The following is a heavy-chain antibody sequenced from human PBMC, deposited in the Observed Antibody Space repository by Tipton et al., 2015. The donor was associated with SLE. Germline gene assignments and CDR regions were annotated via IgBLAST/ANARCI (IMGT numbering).Heavy chain of an antibody. D-gene: IGHD7-27*01. CDR3: ATGVSPFDY. CDR1: GGSFSGYY. V-gene: IGHV4-34*01. Sequence: LRLSCAVYGGSFSGYYWSWIRQPPGKGLEWIGEINHSGSTNYNPSLKSRVTISVDTSKNQFSLKLSSVTAADTAVHYCATGVSPFDYWGQGTLVTVSS. J-gene: IGHJ4*02. CDR2: INHSGST.